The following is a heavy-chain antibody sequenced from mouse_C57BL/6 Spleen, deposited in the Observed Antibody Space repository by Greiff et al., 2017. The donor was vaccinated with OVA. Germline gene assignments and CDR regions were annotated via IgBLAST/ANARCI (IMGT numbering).Heavy chain of an antibody. D-gene: IGHD1-1*01. V-gene: IGHV1-81*01. CDR3: ARRGTTVVATPYFDY. CDR2: IYPRSGNT. J-gene: IGHJ2*01. CDR1: GYTFTSYG. Sequence: VKVVESGAELARPGASVKLSCKASGYTFTSYGISWVKQSTGQGLEWIGEIYPRSGNTYYNEKFKGKATLTADKSSSTAYMELRSLTSEDSAVYFCARRGTTVVATPYFDYWGQGTTLTVSS.